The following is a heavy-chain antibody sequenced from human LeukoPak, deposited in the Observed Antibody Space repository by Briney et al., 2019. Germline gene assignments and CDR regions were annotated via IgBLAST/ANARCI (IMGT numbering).Heavy chain of an antibody. J-gene: IGHJ4*02. V-gene: IGHV3-30*02. CDR3: AKDHDYGSGSRPMGFDY. Sequence: TGGSLRLSCAASGFTFSSYGTHWVRQAPGKGLEWVAFIRYDGSNKYYADSVKGRFTISRDNSKNTLYLQMNSLRAEDTAVYYCAKDHDYGSGSRPMGFDYWGQGTLVTVSS. D-gene: IGHD3-10*01. CDR2: IRYDGSNK. CDR1: GFTFSSYG.